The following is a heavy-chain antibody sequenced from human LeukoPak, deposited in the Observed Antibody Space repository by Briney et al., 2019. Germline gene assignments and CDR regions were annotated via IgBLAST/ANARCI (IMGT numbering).Heavy chain of an antibody. CDR3: ARGVSSGYYLRALYYFDY. CDR1: GFTFSSYA. Sequence: PGGSLRLSCAASGFTFSSYAMSWVRQAPGKGLEWVSAISGSGGSTYYADSVKGRFTISRDNSKNTLYLQMNSLRAEDTAVYYCARGVSSGYYLRALYYFDYWGQGTLVTVSS. D-gene: IGHD3-22*01. J-gene: IGHJ4*02. CDR2: ISGSGGST. V-gene: IGHV3-23*01.